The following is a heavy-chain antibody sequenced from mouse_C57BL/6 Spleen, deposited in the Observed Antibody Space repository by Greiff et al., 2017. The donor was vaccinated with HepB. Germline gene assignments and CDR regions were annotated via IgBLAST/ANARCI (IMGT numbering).Heavy chain of an antibody. V-gene: IGHV5-4*01. Sequence: EVKLMESGGGLVKPGGSLKLSCAASGFTFSSYAMSWVRQTPEKRLEWVATISAGGSYTYYPENVKGRFTISRDKAKNNLYLQMSHLKSEDTAMYYCARERLSYYAMDYWGQGTSVTVSS. CDR2: ISAGGSYT. CDR3: ARERLSYYAMDY. D-gene: IGHD2-12*01. CDR1: GFTFSSYA. J-gene: IGHJ4*01.